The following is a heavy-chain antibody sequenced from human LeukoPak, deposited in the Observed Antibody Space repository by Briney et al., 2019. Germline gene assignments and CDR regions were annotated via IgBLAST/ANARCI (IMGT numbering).Heavy chain of an antibody. Sequence: GGSLRLSCAASGFTFSNYAMTCVRQAPGKGLEWVSTISGGGDITHYADPVKGRFTISRDNSKNTLHLQMNSLRAEDTAVYYCAKVGAAVAGDFDYWGQGTLVTVSS. CDR2: ISGGGDIT. CDR3: AKVGAAVAGDFDY. D-gene: IGHD6-19*01. J-gene: IGHJ4*02. CDR1: GFTFSNYA. V-gene: IGHV3-23*01.